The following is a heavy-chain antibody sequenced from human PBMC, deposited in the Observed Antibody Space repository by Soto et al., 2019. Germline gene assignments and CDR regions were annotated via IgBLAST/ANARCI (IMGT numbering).Heavy chain of an antibody. CDR2: TYYRSKWYN. CDR3: ARATLIVGAFYYYYYYGMDV. Sequence: QTLSLTCAISEYSVSSNSAAWNLIRQSPSRGLEWLGRTYYRSKWYNDYAVAVKSRITINPDTSKNQFSLQLNSVTPEDTAVYYCARATLIVGAFYYYYYYGMDVWGQGTTVTVSS. CDR1: EYSVSSNSAA. D-gene: IGHD1-26*01. V-gene: IGHV6-1*01. J-gene: IGHJ6*02.